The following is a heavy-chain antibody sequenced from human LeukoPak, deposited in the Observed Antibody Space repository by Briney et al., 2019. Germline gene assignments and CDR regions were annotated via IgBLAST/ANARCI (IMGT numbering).Heavy chain of an antibody. J-gene: IGHJ1*01. D-gene: IGHD3-22*01. Sequence: SETLSLTCTVSGDFISSSSYNWGWIRQPPGKGLEWIGDVYYSGRTYYNPSLKSRVFISIDTSKNYFSLNLNFVTAADTAVYYCARRRYYDSTGYFEWGRGSLVTVSS. CDR2: VYYSGRT. CDR1: GDFISSSSYN. V-gene: IGHV4-39*02. CDR3: ARRRYYDSTGYFE.